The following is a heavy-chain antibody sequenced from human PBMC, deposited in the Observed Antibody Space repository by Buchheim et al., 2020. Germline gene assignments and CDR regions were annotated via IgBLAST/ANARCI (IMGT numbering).Heavy chain of an antibody. CDR3: ARNNWNQYYFDY. CDR1: GFTFSSYE. Sequence: EVQLVESGGGVVQPGGSLRLSCAASGFTFSSYEMNWVRQAPGKGLEWVSYISSGGSTRYYADSVKGRITISRDNAKNSLYLQMSSLRAEDTAVYFCARNNWNQYYFDYWGQGTL. V-gene: IGHV3-48*03. D-gene: IGHD1-20*01. CDR2: ISSGGSTR. J-gene: IGHJ4*02.